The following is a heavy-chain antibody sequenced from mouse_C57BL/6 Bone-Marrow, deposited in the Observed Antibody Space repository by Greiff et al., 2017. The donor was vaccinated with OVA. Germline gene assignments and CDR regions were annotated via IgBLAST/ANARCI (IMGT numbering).Heavy chain of an antibody. CDR2: IYPGDGDT. Sequence: VKLQESGPELVKPGASVKISCKASGYAFSSSWMNWVKQRPGKGLEWIGRIYPGDGDTNYNGKFKGKATLTADKSSSTAYMQLSSLTSEDSAVYFCARVTGPFDYWGQGTTLTVSS. CDR3: ARVTGPFDY. J-gene: IGHJ2*01. V-gene: IGHV1-82*01. CDR1: GYAFSSSW. D-gene: IGHD4-1*01.